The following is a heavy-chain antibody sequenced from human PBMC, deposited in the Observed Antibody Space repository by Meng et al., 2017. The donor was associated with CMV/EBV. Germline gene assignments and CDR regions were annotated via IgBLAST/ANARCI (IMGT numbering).Heavy chain of an antibody. CDR3: ARGDYFDY. Sequence: VQLVEYGGGVVQTGRSLGLPCAAPGFTFRSCAMHWVRQAPGKGLECVAVISYDGSNKYYADSVKGRFTISRDNSKNTLYLQMNSLRAEDTAVYYCARGDYFDYWGQGTLVTVSS. V-gene: IGHV3-30-3*01. CDR1: GFTFRSCA. CDR2: ISYDGSNK. J-gene: IGHJ4*02.